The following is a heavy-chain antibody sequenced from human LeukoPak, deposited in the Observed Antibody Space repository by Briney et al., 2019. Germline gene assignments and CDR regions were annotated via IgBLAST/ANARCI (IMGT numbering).Heavy chain of an antibody. CDR2: ISTNNGNT. CDR1: GYNFLTHG. CDR3: AREDDFWTGYWSR. V-gene: IGHV1-18*04. Sequence: PGASVKVSCKASGYNFLTHGISWVRQAPGQGPEWMGWISTNNGNTNYAQKFQGRVTMTTDTSTATVYMELRNLRSDDTAVYYCAREDDFWTGYWSRWGQGTLVTVSS. D-gene: IGHD3/OR15-3a*01. J-gene: IGHJ4*02.